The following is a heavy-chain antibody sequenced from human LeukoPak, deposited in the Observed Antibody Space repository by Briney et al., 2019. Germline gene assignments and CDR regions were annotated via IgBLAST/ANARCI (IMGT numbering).Heavy chain of an antibody. CDR2: IKSKTDGGTT. J-gene: IGHJ4*02. V-gene: IGHV3-15*01. CDR1: GFTFSSYA. Sequence: PGGSLRLSCAASGFTFSSYAMSWVSQAPGEGLEWVGRIKSKTDGGTTDYAAPVKGRFTISRDDSKNTLYLQMNSLKTEDTAVYYCTTDRGLDALWFGELFYFDYWGQGTLVTVSS. CDR3: TTDRGLDALWFGELFYFDY. D-gene: IGHD3-10*01.